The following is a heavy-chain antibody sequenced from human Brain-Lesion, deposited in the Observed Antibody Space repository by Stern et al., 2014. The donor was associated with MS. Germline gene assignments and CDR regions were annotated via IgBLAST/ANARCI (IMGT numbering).Heavy chain of an antibody. J-gene: IGHJ6*02. D-gene: IGHD4-23*01. CDR2: INPSSGDT. Sequence: QVQLVQSGAEVKKPGASVKVSCKASGYTFTDYFMHWVRQAPGQGLEWLGWINPSSGDTKYAQKFQGWVTMTRDSSISTAYMELNSLRSDDTAVYYCARVPGGVFGGMDVWGQGTTVT. V-gene: IGHV1-2*04. CDR3: ARVPGGVFGGMDV. CDR1: GYTFTDYF.